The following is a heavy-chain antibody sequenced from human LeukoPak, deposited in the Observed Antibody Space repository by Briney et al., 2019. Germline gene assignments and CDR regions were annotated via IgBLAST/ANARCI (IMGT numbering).Heavy chain of an antibody. CDR1: GFSLSTSGVG. D-gene: IGHD3-10*01. V-gene: IGHV2-5*02. CDR2: IYWDDDK. CDR3: AHIQMVRGVSYYFDY. Sequence: SGPTLVKPTQTLTLTCTFSGFSLSTSGVGVGLIRQPPGKALEWLALIYWDDDKRYSPSLKSRLTITKDTSKNQVVLTMTNMDPADTATYYCAHIQMVRGVSYYFDYWGQGTLVTVSS. J-gene: IGHJ4*02.